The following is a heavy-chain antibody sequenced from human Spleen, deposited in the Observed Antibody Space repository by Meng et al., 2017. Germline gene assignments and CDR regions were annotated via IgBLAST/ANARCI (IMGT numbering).Heavy chain of an antibody. V-gene: IGHV4-34*01. CDR3: ARGPTTMAHDFDY. Sequence: QVTLLQWGAGLLKPSETLSLTCVVSGGSFSDYYWSWIRQPPGKGLEWIGEINHSGSTNYNPSLERRATISVDTSQNNLSLKLSSVTAADSAVYYCARGPTTMAHDFDYWGQGTLVTVSS. CDR1: GGSFSDYY. D-gene: IGHD4-11*01. J-gene: IGHJ4*02. CDR2: INHSGST.